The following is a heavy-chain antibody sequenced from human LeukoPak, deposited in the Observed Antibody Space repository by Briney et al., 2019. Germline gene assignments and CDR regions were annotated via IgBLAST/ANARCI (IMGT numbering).Heavy chain of an antibody. CDR2: ISYDGSDK. V-gene: IGHV3-30*04. CDR1: AFTFSSYA. J-gene: IGHJ4*02. D-gene: IGHD5-12*01. Sequence: GRSLRLSCEASAFTFSSYAIHWVRQAPGMGLEWVAVISYDGSDKYYADSVKGRFTLSRDNSKNTVYLQMNSLRVEDTAVYYCARGIYSGYDSADYWGQGTLVTVSS. CDR3: ARGIYSGYDSADY.